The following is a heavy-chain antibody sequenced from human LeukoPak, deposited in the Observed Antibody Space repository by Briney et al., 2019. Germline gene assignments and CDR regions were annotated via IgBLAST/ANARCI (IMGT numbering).Heavy chain of an antibody. V-gene: IGHV5-51*01. Sequence: GESLKISCKGFGYSFTNYWIGWVRQMPGKGLGGMGTIYPGDSDTRYSPSFQGQVTISADKSISTAYLQWSSLKASDTAMYYCARHNSGLSGWQFDYWGQGTMVTVSS. CDR3: ARHNSGLSGWQFDY. J-gene: IGHJ4*02. CDR2: IYPGDSDT. CDR1: GYSFTNYW. D-gene: IGHD6-19*01.